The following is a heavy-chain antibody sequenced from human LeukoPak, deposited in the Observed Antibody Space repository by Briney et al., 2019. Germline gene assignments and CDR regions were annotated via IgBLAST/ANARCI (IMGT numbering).Heavy chain of an antibody. J-gene: IGHJ4*02. CDR1: GGSISSYY. D-gene: IGHD3-10*01. CDR2: IYCSGST. CDR3: ASISGSAFDY. Sequence: PSETLSLTCPGSGGSISSYYWSWIRQPPGKGLEWIGYIYCSGSTNYNPSLKSRVTISVDTSKNQFSLKLSSVTAADTAVYYCASISGSAFDYWGQGTLVTVSS. V-gene: IGHV4-59*08.